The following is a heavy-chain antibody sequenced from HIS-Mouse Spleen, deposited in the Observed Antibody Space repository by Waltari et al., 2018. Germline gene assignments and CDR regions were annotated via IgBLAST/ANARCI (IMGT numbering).Heavy chain of an antibody. D-gene: IGHD3-10*01. CDR1: GYTFTGHY. V-gene: IGHV1-2*02. CDR2: INPSSGGT. CDR3: ARDSPTQLGGDAFDI. Sequence: QVQLVQSGAEVKKPGASVKGSCKASGYTFTGHYMHWLLQSHGQGLEWMGWINPSSGGTNYAQKFQGRVTMTRETSISTAYMELSRLRSDDTAVYYCARDSPTQLGGDAFDIWGQGTMVTVSS. J-gene: IGHJ3*02.